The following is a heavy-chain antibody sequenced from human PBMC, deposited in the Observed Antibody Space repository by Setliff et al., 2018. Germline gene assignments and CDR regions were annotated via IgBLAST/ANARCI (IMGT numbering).Heavy chain of an antibody. Sequence: ASVKVSCKASGYTFASYGISWVRQAPGQGLEWMGWISAYNGNTDYAQKLQGRVTMTTDTSTSTAYMELRSLRSEDTAVYYCARVGRMTTVAPHDAFDIWGQGTMVTVSS. V-gene: IGHV1-18*01. CDR3: ARVGRMTTVAPHDAFDI. CDR1: GYTFASYG. D-gene: IGHD4-17*01. J-gene: IGHJ3*02. CDR2: ISAYNGNT.